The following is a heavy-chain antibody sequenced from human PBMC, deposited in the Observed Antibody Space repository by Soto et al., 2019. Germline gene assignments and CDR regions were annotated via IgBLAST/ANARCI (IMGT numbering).Heavy chain of an antibody. CDR1: GFTFDDYA. CDR3: AKDKGYVTTSSPWDWYFDF. V-gene: IGHV3-9*01. CDR2: ISWNSGSI. Sequence: PGGSLRLSCAASGFTFDDYAMHWVRQAPGKSLEWVSGISWNSGSIGYADSVKGRFTISRDNAKNSLYLQMNSLRAEDTALYYCAKDKGYVTTSSPWDWYFDFWGSGTLVTVSS. J-gene: IGHJ2*01. D-gene: IGHD2-15*01.